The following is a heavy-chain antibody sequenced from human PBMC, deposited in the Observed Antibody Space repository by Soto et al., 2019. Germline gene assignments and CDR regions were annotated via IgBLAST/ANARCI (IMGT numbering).Heavy chain of an antibody. J-gene: IGHJ4*02. CDR1: GFTSRYNW. D-gene: IGHD1-1*01. CDR3: AKNQSTVPTNVFDL. CDR2: VHSDGTNT. Sequence: GGSLRLSCAASGFTSRYNWMHWVRQAPGEGLVWVSRVHSDGTNTIYADSVKGRFTISRDIAKNTMYLQMDSLRVEDTAVYYCAKNQSTVPTNVFDLWGRGTLVTVSS. V-gene: IGHV3-74*01.